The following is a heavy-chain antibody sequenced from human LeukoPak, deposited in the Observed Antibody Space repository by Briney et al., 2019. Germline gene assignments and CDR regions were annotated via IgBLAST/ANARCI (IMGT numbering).Heavy chain of an antibody. Sequence: GGSLRLSCAASGFTFSNYWMSWVRQAPGKGLEWVANIKQDGSEKYYVDSVKGRFTISRDNSKNTLYLQMNSLRAEDTAVYYCAKDGRHYDSSGYYGDFDYWGQGTLVTVSS. CDR2: IKQDGSEK. J-gene: IGHJ4*02. CDR1: GFTFSNYW. CDR3: AKDGRHYDSSGYYGDFDY. D-gene: IGHD3-22*01. V-gene: IGHV3-7*03.